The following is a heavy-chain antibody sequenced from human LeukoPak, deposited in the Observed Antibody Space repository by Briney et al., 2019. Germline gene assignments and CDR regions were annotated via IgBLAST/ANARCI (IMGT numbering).Heavy chain of an antibody. CDR3: AKYVWGSYPTFEDY. CDR1: GGSISSYY. CDR2: ISYSGST. V-gene: IGHV4-59*01. Sequence: SETLSLTCTVYGGSISSYYWSWIRQPPGKGLEWIGYISYSGSTNYNPSLKSRVTISVDTSKNQFSLKLSSVTAADTAVYYCAKYVWGSYPTFEDYWGQGTLVTVSS. J-gene: IGHJ4*02. D-gene: IGHD3-16*02.